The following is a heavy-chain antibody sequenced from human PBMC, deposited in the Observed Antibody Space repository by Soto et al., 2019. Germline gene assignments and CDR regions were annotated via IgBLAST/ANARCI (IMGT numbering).Heavy chain of an antibody. CDR3: ARGPTDYYDNSGDYSWDH. V-gene: IGHV1-18*01. CDR1: GYTFTTYG. J-gene: IGHJ4*02. D-gene: IGHD3-22*01. CDR2: ISTHNGNT. Sequence: QVQLVQSGAEVKKPGASVKVSCKASGYTFTTYGMTWVRQAPGQGLDWVGWISTHNGNTKYAESLQGRVTMTTDTATSKAYMELRSLKSDDTAVYYCARGPTDYYDNSGDYSWDHWGQGTLVTVSS.